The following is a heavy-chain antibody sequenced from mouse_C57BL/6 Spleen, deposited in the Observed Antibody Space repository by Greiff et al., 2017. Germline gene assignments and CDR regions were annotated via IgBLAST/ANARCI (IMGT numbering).Heavy chain of an antibody. CDR1: GYTFTSYW. CDR2: IYPGSGST. J-gene: IGHJ1*03. V-gene: IGHV1-55*01. D-gene: IGHD1-1*01. CDR3: ARSITTVVATRWYFDV. Sequence: QVQLQQPGAELVKPGASVKMSCKASGYTFTSYWITWVKQRPGQGLEWIGDIYPGSGSTNYNEKFKSKATLTVDTSSSTAYMQLSSLTSEDSAVYDCARSITTVVATRWYFDVWGTGTTVTVSS.